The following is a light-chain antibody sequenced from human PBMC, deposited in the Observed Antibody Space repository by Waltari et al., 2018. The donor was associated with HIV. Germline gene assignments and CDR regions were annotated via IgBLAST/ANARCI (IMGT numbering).Light chain of an antibody. CDR3: TSHAGNNLL. V-gene: IGLV2-8*01. CDR2: EVS. CDR1: SSDVGAYNY. J-gene: IGLJ2*01. Sequence: QSALTQPPSASGSPGQSVTISCTGSSSDVGAYNYVSWYQHHPGKAPKLMISEVSQRPSGVPDRFSGSKSGNTASLTVSGLQAEDEADYYCTSHAGNNLLFGGGTKMTVL.